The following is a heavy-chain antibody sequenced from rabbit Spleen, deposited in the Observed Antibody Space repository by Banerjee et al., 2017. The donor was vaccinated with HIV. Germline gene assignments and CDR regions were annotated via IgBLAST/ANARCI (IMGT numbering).Heavy chain of an antibody. CDR3: ARETSSSFSSYGMDL. CDR1: GFSFSAGYY. Sequence: QSLAESGGDLVKPGASLTLTCTASGFSFSAGYYVCWVRQAPGKGLEWIACIDSGSSGFTYFASWTKGRFTISKTSSTTVTLHMISLTAADTASYFCARETSSSFSSYGMDLWGQGTLVTVS. CDR2: IDSGSSGFT. V-gene: IGHV1S40*01. D-gene: IGHD1-1*01. J-gene: IGHJ6*01.